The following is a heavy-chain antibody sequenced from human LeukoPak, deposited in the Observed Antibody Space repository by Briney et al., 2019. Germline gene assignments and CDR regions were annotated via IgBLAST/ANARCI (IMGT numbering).Heavy chain of an antibody. Sequence: GGSLRLSRAASEFTFSRYWMNWVRQAPGKGLEWVANIKQDGSEKYYVDSVKGRFTISRDNAKNSLSLQMNSLRAEDTGVYYCTREAASVGSFDYWGQGTLVTVSS. CDR2: IKQDGSEK. J-gene: IGHJ4*02. CDR3: TREAASVGSFDY. D-gene: IGHD2-15*01. V-gene: IGHV3-7*01. CDR1: EFTFSRYW.